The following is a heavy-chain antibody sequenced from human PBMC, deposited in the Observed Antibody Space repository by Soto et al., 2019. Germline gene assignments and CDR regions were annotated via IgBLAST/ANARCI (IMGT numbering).Heavy chain of an antibody. CDR2: ISYDGSNK. D-gene: IGHD3-9*01. Sequence: GGSLRLSCAASGFTFSSYGMHWVRQAPGKGLEWVAVISYDGSNKYYADSVKGRFTISRDNSKNTLYLQMNSLRAEDTAVYYCAKGLPYRYFDWFYFDYWGQGTLVTVSS. CDR3: AKGLPYRYFDWFYFDY. V-gene: IGHV3-30*18. J-gene: IGHJ4*02. CDR1: GFTFSSYG.